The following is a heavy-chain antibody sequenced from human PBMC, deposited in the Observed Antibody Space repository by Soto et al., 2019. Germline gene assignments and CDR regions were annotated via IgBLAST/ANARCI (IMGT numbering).Heavy chain of an antibody. J-gene: IGHJ4*02. CDR1: GGSISSYY. D-gene: IGHD2-15*01. CDR2: IYYSGST. CDR3: ARRYRGTLDY. Sequence: QVQLQESGPGLVKPSETLSLTCTVSGGSISSYYWSWVRQPPGKGLEWIGYIYYSGSTNYNPSLKSRVTISVDTSKPQFSLKLSSVTAADTAVYYSARRYRGTLDYWGQGTLVTVSS. V-gene: IGHV4-59*08.